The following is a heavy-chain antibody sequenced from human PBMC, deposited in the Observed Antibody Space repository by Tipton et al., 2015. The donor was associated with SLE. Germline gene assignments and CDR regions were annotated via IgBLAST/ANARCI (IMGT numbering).Heavy chain of an antibody. CDR1: GFTVSSNY. CDR2: IYSGGST. V-gene: IGHV3-66*02. CDR3: ARESNLRGYTYGHFDY. J-gene: IGHJ4*02. Sequence: SLRLSCAASGFTVSSNYMSWVRQAPGKGLEWVSVIYSGGSTYYADSVKGRFTISRDNSKNTLYLQMNSLRAEDTAVYYCARESNLRGYTYGHFDYWGQGTLVTVSS. D-gene: IGHD5-18*01.